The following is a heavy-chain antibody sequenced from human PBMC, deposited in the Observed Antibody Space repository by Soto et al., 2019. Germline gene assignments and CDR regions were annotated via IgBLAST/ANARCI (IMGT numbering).Heavy chain of an antibody. D-gene: IGHD1-1*01. CDR2: IYYSGST. CDR1: VGSISSYY. V-gene: IGHV4-59*12. J-gene: IGHJ4*02. Sequence: PSETLSLTCTVSVGSISSYYWSWIRQPPGKGLEWIGYIYYSGSTNYNPSLKSRVTISVDTSKNQFSLKLSSVTAADTAVYYCARVYNWNYSLWGQGTLVTVSS. CDR3: ARVYNWNYSL.